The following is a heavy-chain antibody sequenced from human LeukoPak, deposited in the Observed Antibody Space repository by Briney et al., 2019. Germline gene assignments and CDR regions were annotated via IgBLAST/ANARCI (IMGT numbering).Heavy chain of an antibody. CDR1: GGSITSSSYY. CDR2: IYYRGST. V-gene: IGHV4-39*07. CDR3: ARDASRIQLWPL. D-gene: IGHD5-18*01. Sequence: SETLSLTCTVSGGSITSSSYYWGWIRQPPGKGLEWIGSIYYRGSTHYSPSLKSRVTISVDMSKNQFSLKLSSVTAADTAIYYCARDASRIQLWPLWGQGTLVTVSS. J-gene: IGHJ4*02.